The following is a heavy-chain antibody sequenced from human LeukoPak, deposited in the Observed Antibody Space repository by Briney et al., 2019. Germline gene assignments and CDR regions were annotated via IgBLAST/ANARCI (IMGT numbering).Heavy chain of an antibody. V-gene: IGHV1-18*01. CDR2: ISTYNGNT. CDR3: ARVESSLVLDY. CDR1: GYTFTSYG. D-gene: IGHD3-10*01. J-gene: IGHJ4*02. Sequence: ASVKVSCKPSGYTFTSYGISWVRQAPGQGLEWMGWISTYNGNTNYAQKLQGRVTMTTDTSTSTAYMELRSLRSDDTAVYYCARVESSLVLDYWGQGTLVTVSS.